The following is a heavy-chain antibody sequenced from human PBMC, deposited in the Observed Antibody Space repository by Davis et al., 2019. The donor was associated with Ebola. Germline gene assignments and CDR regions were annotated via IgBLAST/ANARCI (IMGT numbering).Heavy chain of an antibody. CDR2: ISSSGRT. V-gene: IGHV3-66*02. CDR3: ARGISGGTVTLGD. Sequence: PGGSLRLSCAASGFTVSSNYMSWVRQAPGQGLEWVAVISSSGRTFYADSVKGRFTISRDNSNNTLYLQMDTLRSEDTAVYHCARGISGGTVTLGDWGQGTLVTVSS. CDR1: GFTVSSNY. D-gene: IGHD3-16*01. J-gene: IGHJ1*01.